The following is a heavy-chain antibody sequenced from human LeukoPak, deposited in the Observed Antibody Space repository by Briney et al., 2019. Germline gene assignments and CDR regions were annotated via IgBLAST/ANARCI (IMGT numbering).Heavy chain of an antibody. CDR2: ISAYNGNT. D-gene: IGHD4-17*01. Sequence: SSVKVSCKASGYTFTSYGISWVRQAPGQGLEWMGWISAYNGNTNYAQKFQGRVTMTRDTSTSTVYMELSSLRSEDTAVYYCARNDYGDLDYWGQGTLVTVSS. J-gene: IGHJ4*02. CDR3: ARNDYGDLDY. CDR1: GYTFTSYG. V-gene: IGHV1-18*01.